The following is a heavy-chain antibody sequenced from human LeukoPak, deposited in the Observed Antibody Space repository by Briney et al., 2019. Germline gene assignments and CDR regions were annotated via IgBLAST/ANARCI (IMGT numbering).Heavy chain of an antibody. CDR2: ILYDGSNE. CDR3: AKDPGLRLKYFDY. Sequence: GGSLRLSCAASGFTFSTYGMHWVRQAPGKGLEWVAIILYDGSNEDYADSVKGRFTISRDNSKNTLYLQMNSLRAEDTAVYYCAKDPGLRLKYFDYWGQGTLVTVPS. J-gene: IGHJ4*02. D-gene: IGHD5-12*01. CDR1: GFTFSTYG. V-gene: IGHV3-30*18.